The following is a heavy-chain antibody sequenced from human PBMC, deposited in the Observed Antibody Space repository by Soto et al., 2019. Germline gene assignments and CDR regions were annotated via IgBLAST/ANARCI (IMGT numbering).Heavy chain of an antibody. Sequence: MQLVQSGPEVKKPGTSVKVSCKASGFTFTSSAMQGVRQARGQRLEWIGWIVVGSGNTNYAQKFEERVTITRDMSTSTAYMELISLRSADTAVYYCAADIVVVVATPAEYFQHWGQGTLVTVSS. CDR3: AADIVVVVATPAEYFQH. V-gene: IGHV1-58*02. J-gene: IGHJ1*01. CDR2: IVVGSGNT. CDR1: GFTFTSSA. D-gene: IGHD2-15*01.